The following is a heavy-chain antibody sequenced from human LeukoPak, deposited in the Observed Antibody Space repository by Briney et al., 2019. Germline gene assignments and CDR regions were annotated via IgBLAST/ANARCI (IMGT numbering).Heavy chain of an antibody. CDR1: GFTFSSYS. CDR3: AREEGSYYGMDV. J-gene: IGHJ6*02. CDR2: ISSSGSYI. V-gene: IGHV3-21*01. Sequence: GGSLRLSCAASGFTFSSYSMKWVRHAPGEGLEWVASISSSGSYIYYVDSVKGRFTISRDNAKNSLYLQMNSLRAEDTAVYYCAREEGSYYGMDVWGQGTTVTVSS.